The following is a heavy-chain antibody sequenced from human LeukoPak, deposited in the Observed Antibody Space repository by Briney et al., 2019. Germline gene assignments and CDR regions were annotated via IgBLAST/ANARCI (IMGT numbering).Heavy chain of an antibody. CDR3: AKDEEQWLVRDFQH. Sequence: GGSLRLSCSASGFTFSSYAMHWVRQAPGKGLEWVSGISGSAGSTYYADSVKGRFTISRDNSKNTLYLQMNSLRAEDAAVYYCAKDEEQWLVRDFQHWGQGTLVTVSS. J-gene: IGHJ1*01. CDR1: GFTFSSYA. CDR2: ISGSAGST. D-gene: IGHD6-19*01. V-gene: IGHV3-23*01.